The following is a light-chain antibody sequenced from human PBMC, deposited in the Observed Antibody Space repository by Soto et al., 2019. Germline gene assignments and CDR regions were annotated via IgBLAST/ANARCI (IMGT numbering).Light chain of an antibody. V-gene: IGKV3-20*01. CDR1: KSVSSRF. CDR3: QQYGSSPYT. J-gene: IGKJ5*01. CDR2: CAS. Sequence: EIVLGQSPGTLAWSPWSRSTLSCLGSKSVSSRFLSWYQQKPGQAPSLLMYCASSSVTGIPDRCSGTGSGTDFTLTISRLEPEEFAVYYCQQYGSSPYTFGLGTRLDI.